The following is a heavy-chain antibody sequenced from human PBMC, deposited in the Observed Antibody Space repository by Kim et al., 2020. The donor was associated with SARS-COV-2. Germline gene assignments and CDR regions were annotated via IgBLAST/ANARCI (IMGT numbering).Heavy chain of an antibody. D-gene: IGHD3-3*01. Sequence: GGSLRLSCAASGFTFSSYWMSWVRQAPGKGLEWVANIKQDGSEKYYVDSVKGRFTISRDNAKNSLYLQMNSLRAEDTAVYYCARDPHFFYYYYGMDVWGQGTTVTVSS. CDR2: IKQDGSEK. CDR3: ARDPHFFYYYYGMDV. CDR1: GFTFSSYW. V-gene: IGHV3-7*01. J-gene: IGHJ6*02.